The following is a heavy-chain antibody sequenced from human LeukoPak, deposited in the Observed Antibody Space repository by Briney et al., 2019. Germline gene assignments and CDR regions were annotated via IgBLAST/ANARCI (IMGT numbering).Heavy chain of an antibody. J-gene: IGHJ3*02. CDR2: LYTTGSS. Sequence: SETLSLTCTVSGGSISTYYWSWIRQPAGKGLEWIGRLYTTGSSSYNPSLKSRVTMSVDTSKNQFSLRLTSVTAAGTAVYYCARDGGTGWAFDIWGQGTLVTVSS. V-gene: IGHV4-4*07. CDR3: ARDGGTGWAFDI. D-gene: IGHD2-15*01. CDR1: GGSISTYY.